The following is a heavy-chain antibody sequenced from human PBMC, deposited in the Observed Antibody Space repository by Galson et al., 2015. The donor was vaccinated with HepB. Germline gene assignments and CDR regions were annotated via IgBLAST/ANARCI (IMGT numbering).Heavy chain of an antibody. V-gene: IGHV2-70*04. CDR2: IDWDDDK. J-gene: IGHJ4*02. Sequence: PALVKPTQTLTLTCTFSGFSLSTSGMRVSWIRQPPGKALEWLARIDWDDDKFYSTSLKTRLTISKDTSKNQVVLTMTNMDPVDTATYYCARSLGYCSSTSCWYYFDYWGQGTLVTVSS. D-gene: IGHD2-2*01. CDR3: ARSLGYCSSTSCWYYFDY. CDR1: GFSLSTSGMR.